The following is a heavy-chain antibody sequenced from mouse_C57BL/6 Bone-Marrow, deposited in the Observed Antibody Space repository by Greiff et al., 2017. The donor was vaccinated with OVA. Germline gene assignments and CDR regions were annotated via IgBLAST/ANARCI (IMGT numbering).Heavy chain of an antibody. V-gene: IGHV14-2*01. Sequence: EVKLMESGAELVKPGASVKLSCTASGFNFKDYYMHWVKQRTEQGLEWIGRIDPEDGDTKYAPKFKGKATITADTSSNTAYLQLSSLTSEDPAVYYCARSPITTEVATEDYWGQGTSVTVSS. CDR1: GFNFKDYY. CDR3: ARSPITTEVATEDY. J-gene: IGHJ4*01. D-gene: IGHD1-1*01. CDR2: IDPEDGDT.